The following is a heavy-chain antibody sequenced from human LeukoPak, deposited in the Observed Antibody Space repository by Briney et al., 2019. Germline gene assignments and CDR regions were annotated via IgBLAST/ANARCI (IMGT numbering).Heavy chain of an antibody. CDR2: INPNSGGT. Sequence: ASVKVSCKASGYTFTGYYMHWVRQAPGQGLEWMGWINPNSGGTNYAQKFQGRVTMTRDTSISTAYMELSRLRSDDTAVYYCARALLDYYDSSGSLSFDYWGQGTLVTVSS. J-gene: IGHJ4*02. D-gene: IGHD3-22*01. CDR1: GYTFTGYY. V-gene: IGHV1-2*02. CDR3: ARALLDYYDSSGSLSFDY.